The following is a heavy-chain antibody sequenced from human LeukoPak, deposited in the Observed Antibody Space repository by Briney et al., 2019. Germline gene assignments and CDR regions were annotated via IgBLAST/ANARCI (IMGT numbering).Heavy chain of an antibody. D-gene: IGHD4-23*01. CDR3: ARKYGGNSPYYYYYGMDV. Sequence: ASVKVSCKASGYTFTSYYMHWVRQAPGQGLEWMGWMNPNSGNTGYAQKFQGRVTMTRNTSISTAYMELSSLRSEDTAVYYCARKYGGNSPYYYYYGMDVWGQGTTVTVSS. CDR1: GYTFTSYY. V-gene: IGHV1-8*02. J-gene: IGHJ6*02. CDR2: MNPNSGNT.